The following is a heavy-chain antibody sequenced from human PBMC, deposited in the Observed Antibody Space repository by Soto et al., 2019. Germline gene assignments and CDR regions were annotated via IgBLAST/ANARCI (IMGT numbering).Heavy chain of an antibody. Sequence: SETLSLTCTVSGGSISSYYWSWIRQPPGKGLEWIGFIHYSGSTNYNPSLKSRVTMSVDTSKNQFSLKLTSVNAADTAVYYCTRRGDAYKNRHSGQATLVTVSS. V-gene: IGHV4-59*01. J-gene: IGHJ4*02. CDR1: GGSISSYY. CDR3: TRRGDAYKNRH. CDR2: IHYSGST. D-gene: IGHD1-1*01.